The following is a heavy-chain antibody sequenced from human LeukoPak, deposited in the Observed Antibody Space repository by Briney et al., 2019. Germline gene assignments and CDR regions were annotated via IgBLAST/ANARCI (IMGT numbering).Heavy chain of an antibody. D-gene: IGHD3-22*01. J-gene: IGHJ5*02. CDR1: GYTFTSYG. Sequence: ASVKVSCKASGYTFTSYGISWVRQAPGQGLEWMGWISAYNGNTNYAQKLQGRVTMTIDTSTSTAYMELSSLRSEDTAVYYCARDGENYYDSSGPYNWFDPWGQETLVTVSS. CDR2: ISAYNGNT. V-gene: IGHV1-18*01. CDR3: ARDGENYYDSSGPYNWFDP.